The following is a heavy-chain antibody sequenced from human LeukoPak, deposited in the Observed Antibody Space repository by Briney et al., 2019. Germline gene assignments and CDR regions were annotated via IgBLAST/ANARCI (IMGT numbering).Heavy chain of an antibody. J-gene: IGHJ4*02. CDR2: INHSGST. CDR1: GGSFSGYY. V-gene: IGHV4-34*01. CDR3: ARTGRELLGAFDY. D-gene: IGHD1-26*01. Sequence: SETLSLTCAVYGGSFSGYYWSWIRQPPGKGLEWIGEINHSGSTSYNPSLKSRVTISVDTSKNQFSLKLSSVTAADTAVYYCARTGRELLGAFDYWGQGTLVTVSS.